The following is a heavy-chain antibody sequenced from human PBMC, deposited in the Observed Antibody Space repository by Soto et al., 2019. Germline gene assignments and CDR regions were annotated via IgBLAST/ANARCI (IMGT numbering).Heavy chain of an antibody. D-gene: IGHD2-2*01. CDR3: ASGGVPAVNWYYYYGMDV. J-gene: IGHJ6*02. CDR2: INSDGSGP. V-gene: IGHV3-74*01. Sequence: EVQLVESGGGLVQPGGSLRLSCAASGFPFSSYWMPWVRQAPGTGLVWVSRINSDGSGPSYADSVKGRFTIARDNAKNTLYLQMNSLRAEDTAVYYRASGGVPAVNWYYYYGMDVWGQGTTVTVAS. CDR1: GFPFSSYW.